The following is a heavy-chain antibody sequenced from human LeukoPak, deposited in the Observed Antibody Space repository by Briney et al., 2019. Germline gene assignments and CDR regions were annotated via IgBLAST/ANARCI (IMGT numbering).Heavy chain of an antibody. CDR1: GFSLSTRGVG. D-gene: IGHD6-6*01. J-gene: IGHJ3*02. Sequence: GSGPTLVNPTQTLTLTCTFSGFSLSTRGVGVGWIRQPPGKALEWLALIYWNDDKRYSPSLKSRLTITKDTSKNQVVLTMTNMDPVDTATYYCAHSRANIAARVRLGAFDIWGQGTMVTVSS. CDR2: IYWNDDK. CDR3: AHSRANIAARVRLGAFDI. V-gene: IGHV2-5*01.